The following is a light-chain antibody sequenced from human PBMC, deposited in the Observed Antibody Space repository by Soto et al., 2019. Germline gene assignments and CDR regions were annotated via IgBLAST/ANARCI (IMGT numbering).Light chain of an antibody. CDR2: EVS. Sequence: QSALTQPASVSGSPGQSITISCTGTSSDVGGYNYVSWYQQHPGKAPKLMIYEVSNRPSGFSNRFSGSKSGNTASLTISGLQAEDEADFYCSSYTSSSPHVVFGGGTQLTVL. CDR3: SSYTSSSPHVV. CDR1: SSDVGGYNY. J-gene: IGLJ2*01. V-gene: IGLV2-14*01.